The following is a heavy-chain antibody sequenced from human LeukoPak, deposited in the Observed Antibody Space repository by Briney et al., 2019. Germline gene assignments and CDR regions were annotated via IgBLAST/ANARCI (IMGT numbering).Heavy chain of an antibody. CDR1: GFTFSSYE. Sequence: PGGSLRLSCAASGFTFSSYEMNWVRQAPGKGLEWVSYISSSGSTIYYADSVKGRFTISRDNAKNSLYLQMNSLRAEDTAVYYCARDWRDSSGYYSADYWGQGTLVTVSS. CDR2: ISSSGSTI. CDR3: ARDWRDSSGYYSADY. J-gene: IGHJ4*02. D-gene: IGHD3-22*01. V-gene: IGHV3-48*03.